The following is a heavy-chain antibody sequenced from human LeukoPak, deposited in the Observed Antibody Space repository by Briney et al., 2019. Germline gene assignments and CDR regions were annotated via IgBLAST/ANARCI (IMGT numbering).Heavy chain of an antibody. CDR3: AREGVPAAIGDYYYYMDV. Sequence: ASVKVSCKASGYTFTGYYMHWVRQAPGQGLEWMGWINPNSGGTNYAQKFQGRVTMTRDTSISTAYMELSRLRSDDTAVYYCAREGVPAAIGDYYYYMDVWGKGTTVTISS. J-gene: IGHJ6*03. CDR2: INPNSGGT. D-gene: IGHD2-2*02. V-gene: IGHV1-2*02. CDR1: GYTFTGYY.